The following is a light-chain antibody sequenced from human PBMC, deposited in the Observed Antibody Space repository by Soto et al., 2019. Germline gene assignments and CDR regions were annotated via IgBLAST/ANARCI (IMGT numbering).Light chain of an antibody. CDR2: EVS. Sequence: QSVLTQPPSASGSPGQSVTISCTGTSSDVGVYNYVSWHQQHPGKAPKLMIYEVSKRPSGVPDRFSGSKSGNTASLTVSGLQAEDEADYYCSSYAGSNNPYVFGTGTKVTVL. CDR3: SSYAGSNNPYV. V-gene: IGLV2-8*01. CDR1: SSDVGVYNY. J-gene: IGLJ1*01.